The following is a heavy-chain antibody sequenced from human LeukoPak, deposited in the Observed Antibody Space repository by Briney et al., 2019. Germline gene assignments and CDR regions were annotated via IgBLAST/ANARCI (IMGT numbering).Heavy chain of an antibody. J-gene: IGHJ4*02. D-gene: IGHD1-26*01. CDR2: IYHSGST. Sequence: SETLSLTCAVSGYSISSGYYWGWIRQPPGKGLESIGTIYHSGSTYYNPSPKSRVTISVDTSKNQFSLKLSSVTAADTAVYYCARLSGTYFTLDYWGQGTLVTVSS. V-gene: IGHV4-38-2*01. CDR1: GYSISSGYY. CDR3: ARLSGTYFTLDY.